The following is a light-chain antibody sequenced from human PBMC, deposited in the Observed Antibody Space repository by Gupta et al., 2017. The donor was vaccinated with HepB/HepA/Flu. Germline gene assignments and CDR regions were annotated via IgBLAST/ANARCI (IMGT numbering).Light chain of an antibody. CDR3: QQRDSTPFT. J-gene: IGKJ5*01. CDR1: QSISSY. CDR2: AAS. V-gene: IGKV1-39*01. Sequence: DIQMTQSPSSLSASVGDRVTITCRASQSISSYLNWYQQKPGKAPKLLIYAASRLQSGVPSRFSGSGSGTDFTLTISRLQPEDFATYYCQQRDSTPFTFGQGTLMEIK.